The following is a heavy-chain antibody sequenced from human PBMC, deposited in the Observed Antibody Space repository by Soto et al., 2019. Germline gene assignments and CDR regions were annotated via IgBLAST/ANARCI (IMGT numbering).Heavy chain of an antibody. CDR1: GFTFSSYA. J-gene: IGHJ4*02. V-gene: IGHV3-23*01. CDR2: VSGSGGST. D-gene: IGHD3-22*01. CDR3: AKREELYYDSSGFVYYFAY. Sequence: GGSLRLSCAASGFTFSSYAMSWVRQAPGKGLEWVSSVSGSGGSTYYADSVKGRFTISRDNSENTLSLQMNSLRAEDTAIYYCAKREELYYDSSGFVYYFAYWGQGTLVTVSS.